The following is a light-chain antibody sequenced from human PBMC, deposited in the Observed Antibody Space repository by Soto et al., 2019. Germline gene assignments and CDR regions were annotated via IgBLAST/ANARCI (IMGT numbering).Light chain of an antibody. CDR1: QSISNR. CDR2: DAS. CDR3: QHYGGMWA. Sequence: DIQMTQSPSTLSASVGDRVTITCRASQSISNRLAWYQQKPGKAPKVVIYDASSLESGVPSRFSGSGSGTAFILTINSLQPDDFATYCCQHYGGMWAFGQGTKVEIK. V-gene: IGKV1-5*01. J-gene: IGKJ1*01.